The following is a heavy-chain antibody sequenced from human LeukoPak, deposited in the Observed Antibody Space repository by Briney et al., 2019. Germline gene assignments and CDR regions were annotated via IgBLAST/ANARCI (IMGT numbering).Heavy chain of an antibody. J-gene: IGHJ4*02. CDR1: GFTFSTYS. CDR2: IGSSSVFM. CDR3: AKEDIVVVPAAIGY. V-gene: IGHV3-21*04. D-gene: IGHD2-2*01. Sequence: GGSLRLSCAASGFTFSTYSRNWMRQAPGKGREWVSSIGSSSVFMSYADSVKGRFTISRDNSKNTLYLQMNSMRAEDTAVYYCAKEDIVVVPAAIGYWGQGTLVTVSS.